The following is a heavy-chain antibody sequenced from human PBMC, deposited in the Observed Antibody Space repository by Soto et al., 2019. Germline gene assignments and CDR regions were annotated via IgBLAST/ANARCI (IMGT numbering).Heavy chain of an antibody. Sequence: GESLKISCQSSGYTFSTYWVALVRQSPGKGLEWLGLVYPDDSDTRYNPSFRGKVTISAEKSSSTIFLQGSSLKASDTATYYCARQRRDASDNGFLCTMDVWGQGTTVTVSS. D-gene: IGHD2-2*01. CDR1: GYTFSTYW. CDR2: VYPDDSDT. V-gene: IGHV5-51*01. CDR3: ARQRRDASDNGFLCTMDV. J-gene: IGHJ6*02.